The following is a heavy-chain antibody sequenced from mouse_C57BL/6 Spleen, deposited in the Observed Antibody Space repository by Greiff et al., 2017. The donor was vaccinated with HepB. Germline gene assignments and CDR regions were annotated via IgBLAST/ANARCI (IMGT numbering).Heavy chain of an antibody. CDR1: GYNFTSYW. J-gene: IGHJ3*01. Sequence: QVQLQQPGPELVKPGASVKLSCKASGYNFTSYWMHWVKQRPGQGLEWIGNINPSNGGTNYNEKFKSKATLTVDKSSSTAYMQISSLTSEDSAVYYCARSGGYYGYPWFAYWGQGPLVTVSA. V-gene: IGHV1-53*01. CDR3: ARSGGYYGYPWFAY. D-gene: IGHD2-14*01. CDR2: INPSNGGT.